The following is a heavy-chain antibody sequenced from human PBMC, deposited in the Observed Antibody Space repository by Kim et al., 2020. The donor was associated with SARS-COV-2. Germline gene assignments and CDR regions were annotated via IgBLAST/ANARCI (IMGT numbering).Heavy chain of an antibody. CDR3: AREGKDSSSWPPYYYYGMDV. D-gene: IGHD6-13*01. J-gene: IGHJ6*02. Sequence: GGSLRLSCAASGFTFSSYWMHWVRQAPGKGLVWVSRINSDGSSTSYADSVKGRFTISRDNAKNTLYLQMNSLRAEDTAVYYCAREGKDSSSWPPYYYYGMDVWGQGTTVTVSS. CDR1: GFTFSSYW. V-gene: IGHV3-74*01. CDR2: INSDGSST.